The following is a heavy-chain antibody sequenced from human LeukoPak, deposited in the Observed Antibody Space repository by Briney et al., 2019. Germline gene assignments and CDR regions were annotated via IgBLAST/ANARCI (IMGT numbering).Heavy chain of an antibody. CDR1: GGSFSGYY. V-gene: IGHV4-34*01. CDR3: ARARGAAALYGMDV. CDR2: INHSGST. D-gene: IGHD6-13*01. J-gene: IGHJ6*02. Sequence: SETLSLTCAVYGGSFSGYYWSWIRQPPGKGLEWIGEINHSGSTNYNPSLKSRVTISVDTSKNQFSLKLSSVTAADTAVYYCARARGAAALYGMDVWGQGTTVTVS.